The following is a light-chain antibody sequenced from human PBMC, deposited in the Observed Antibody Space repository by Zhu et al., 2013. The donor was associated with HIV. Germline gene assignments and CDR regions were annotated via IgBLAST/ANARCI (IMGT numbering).Light chain of an antibody. CDR1: NSNIGNNA. J-gene: IGLJ2*01. CDR3: ASWDDNLNGVV. CDR2: NGD. Sequence: QSVLTQPPSASGTPRQSVIISCSGSNSNIGNNAVIWYQQFPGTAPKLLIYNGDQRPSGVPDRFSGSTSGTSASLAISGPQSEDEADYYCASWDDNLNGVVFGGGTRLTVL. V-gene: IGLV1-44*01.